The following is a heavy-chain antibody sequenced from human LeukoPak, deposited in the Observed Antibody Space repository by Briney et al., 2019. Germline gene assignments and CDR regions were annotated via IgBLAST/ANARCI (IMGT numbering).Heavy chain of an antibody. CDR1: GFTFSDHY. V-gene: IGHV3-11*01. CDR3: ARNKRRFDQ. D-gene: IGHD1/OR15-1a*01. Sequence: GGSLRLSCAASGFTFSDHYMSWIRQTPGEGLEWVSYISNRGYSTYYADSVKGRFTISRDNAKNSLYLEMQCLRAEDTAVYYCARNKRRFDQWGQGTVVTVSS. J-gene: IGHJ4*02. CDR2: ISNRGYST.